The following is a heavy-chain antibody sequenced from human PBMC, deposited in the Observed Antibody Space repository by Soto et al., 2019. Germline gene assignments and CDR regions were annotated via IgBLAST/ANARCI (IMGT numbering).Heavy chain of an antibody. CDR3: ARPTYYYDSSGPPAY. V-gene: IGHV4-39*01. D-gene: IGHD3-22*01. CDR1: GGSISSGPYS. J-gene: IGHJ4*02. Sequence: PSETLSLTCTVSGGSISSGPYSWGWIRQPPGKGLEWIGTFYYSGSTNYNPSLESRVTISVDTSKNSLYLQMNSLRAEDTAVYYCARPTYYYDSSGPPAYWGQGTLVTVSS. CDR2: FYYSGST.